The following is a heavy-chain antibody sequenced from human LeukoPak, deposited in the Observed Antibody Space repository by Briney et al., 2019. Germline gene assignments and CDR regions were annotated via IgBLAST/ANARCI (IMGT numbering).Heavy chain of an antibody. D-gene: IGHD3-10*02. V-gene: IGHV3-11*04. CDR1: GFTFSDYY. J-gene: IGHJ6*04. CDR3: AELGITMIGGV. CDR2: MSNTGTII. Sequence: GGSLRLSCAGSGFTFSDYYMSWIRQAPGKGPEWVSYMSNTGTIIYNADSVKGRFTISRDNAKNSLYLQMNSLRAEDTAVYYCAELGITMIGGVWGKGTTVTISS.